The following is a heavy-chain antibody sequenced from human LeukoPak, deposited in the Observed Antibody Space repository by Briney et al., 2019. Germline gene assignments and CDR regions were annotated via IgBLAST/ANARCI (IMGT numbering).Heavy chain of an antibody. CDR1: GYTFTSYY. J-gene: IGHJ5*02. CDR2: INPRGGST. Sequence: ASVKLSCKASGYTFTSYYMHWVRQAPGQGLEWMGIINPRGGSTSFAQKFQGRVTITRDTSTSTVYMELSSLRSEDTAVYYCARERDIVVVPAAIHSWFDPWGQGTLVTVSS. D-gene: IGHD2-2*02. V-gene: IGHV1-46*01. CDR3: ARERDIVVVPAAIHSWFDP.